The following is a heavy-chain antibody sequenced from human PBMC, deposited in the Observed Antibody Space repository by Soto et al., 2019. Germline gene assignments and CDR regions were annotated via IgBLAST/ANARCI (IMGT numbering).Heavy chain of an antibody. CDR1: GGSISSGGYY. D-gene: IGHD3-10*01. CDR2: IYYSGST. CDR3: ARVGISDYGSGSYMGY. Sequence: QVQLQESGPGLVKPSQTLSLTCTVSGGSISSGGYYWSWIRQHPGKGLEWIGYIYYSGSTYYNPSLKGRVIISVDTSKNLFSLKLSSVTAADTAVYYCARVGISDYGSGSYMGYWGQGTLVTVSS. V-gene: IGHV4-31*03. J-gene: IGHJ4*02.